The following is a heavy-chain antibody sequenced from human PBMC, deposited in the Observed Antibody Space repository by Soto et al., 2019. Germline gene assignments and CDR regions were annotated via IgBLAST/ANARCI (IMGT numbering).Heavy chain of an antibody. CDR2: ISAYNGNT. V-gene: IGHV1-18*01. Sequence: QVQLVQSGAEVKKPGASVKVSCMASGYTFTSYGISWVRQAPGQGLEWMGWISAYNGNTNYAKKLQGRVTMTTDTSTSTAYMELRILRSDDTAVYYCALRIAVAGKYYFDCWGQGTLSTVSS. D-gene: IGHD6-19*01. J-gene: IGHJ4*02. CDR1: GYTFTSYG. CDR3: ALRIAVAGKYYFDC.